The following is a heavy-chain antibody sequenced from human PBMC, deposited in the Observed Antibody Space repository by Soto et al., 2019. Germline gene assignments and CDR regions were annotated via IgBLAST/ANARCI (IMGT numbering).Heavy chain of an antibody. CDR2: IIPIFGNT. CDR3: ARGTVTGSEYNFYYYGMDV. CDR1: GGTLNSYA. V-gene: IGHV1-69*12. Sequence: QVQLVQSGVEVKKPGSSVKVSCKASGGTLNSYAIDWVRQAPGQGLEWMGGIIPIFGNTYYAQRLQGRVKLTADESTRTAYMELSTPTSEDTAVYYWARGTVTGSEYNFYYYGMDVWGQGTTVIVSS. D-gene: IGHD1-1*01. J-gene: IGHJ6*02.